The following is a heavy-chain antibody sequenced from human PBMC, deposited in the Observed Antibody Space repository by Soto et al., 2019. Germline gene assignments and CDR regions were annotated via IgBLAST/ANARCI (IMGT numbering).Heavy chain of an antibody. CDR1: GGSISRSNW. CDR3: ARPYGSGNWLDP. CDR2: IYHSGST. Sequence: QVQLQESGPGLVKPSGTLSLTCAVSGGSISRSNWWSWVRQPPGKGLEWIGEIYHSGSTNYNPSRRSRFTISVDKSKNQFSLNLSSVTAADTAVYYCARPYGSGNWLDPWGQGTLVIVSS. J-gene: IGHJ5*02. D-gene: IGHD3-10*01. V-gene: IGHV4-4*02.